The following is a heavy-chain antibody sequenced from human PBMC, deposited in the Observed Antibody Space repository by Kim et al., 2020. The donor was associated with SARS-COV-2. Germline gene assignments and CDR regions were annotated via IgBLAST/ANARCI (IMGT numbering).Heavy chain of an antibody. CDR1: GDSISSTEG. J-gene: IGHJ4*02. Sequence: SETLSLTCAVSGDSISSTEGWSWVRQPPGKGLEWIWEISRSGTTTHNPTLKSRVTVSVDQSKNQVSLKLTSVTAADTAVYYCARQSSDYVLDYWGQGILVTVAS. CDR3: ARQSSDYVLDY. D-gene: IGHD1-26*01. V-gene: IGHV4-4*02. CDR2: ISRSGTT.